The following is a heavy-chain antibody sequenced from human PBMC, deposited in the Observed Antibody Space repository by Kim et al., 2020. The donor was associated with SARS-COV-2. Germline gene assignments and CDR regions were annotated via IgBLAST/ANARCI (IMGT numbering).Heavy chain of an antibody. Sequence: GGSLRLSCAASGFTFDDYAMHWVRQAPGKGLEWVSGISWNSGSIGYADSVKGRFTISRDNAKNSLYLQMNSLRAEDTALYYCAKDISSSSSRYYYGMDVWGQGTTVTVSS. D-gene: IGHD6-6*01. V-gene: IGHV3-9*01. CDR2: ISWNSGSI. CDR1: GFTFDDYA. CDR3: AKDISSSSSRYYYGMDV. J-gene: IGHJ6*02.